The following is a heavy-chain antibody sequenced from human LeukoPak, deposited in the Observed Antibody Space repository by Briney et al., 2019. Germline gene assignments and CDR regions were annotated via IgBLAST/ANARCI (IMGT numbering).Heavy chain of an antibody. Sequence: SETLSLTCTVSGGSIGSGSYYWSWIRQPAGKGLEWIGRIYTSGSTNYNPSLKSRVTISVDTSKNRFSLKLSSVTAADTAVYYCARDHCSSTSCLRVNWFDPWGQGTLVTVSS. CDR3: ARDHCSSTSCLRVNWFDP. J-gene: IGHJ5*02. V-gene: IGHV4-61*02. CDR2: IYTSGST. CDR1: GGSIGSGSYY. D-gene: IGHD2-2*01.